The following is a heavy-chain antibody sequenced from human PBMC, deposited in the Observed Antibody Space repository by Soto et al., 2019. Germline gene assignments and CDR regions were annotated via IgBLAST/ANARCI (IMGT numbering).Heavy chain of an antibody. CDR1: GFTFSSYS. D-gene: IGHD5-18*01. CDR3: ARDAEYSYGYYYYYGMDV. J-gene: IGHJ6*02. CDR2: ISSSSSYI. V-gene: IGHV3-21*01. Sequence: PGGSLRLSCAASGFTFSSYSMNWVRQAPGKGLEWVSSISSSSSYIYYADSVKGRFTISRDNAKNSLYLQMNSLRAEDTAVYYCARDAEYSYGYYYYYGMDVWGQGTKVTVSS.